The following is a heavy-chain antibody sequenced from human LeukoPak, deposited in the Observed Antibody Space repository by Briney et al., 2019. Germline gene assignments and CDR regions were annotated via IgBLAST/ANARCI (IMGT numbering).Heavy chain of an antibody. Sequence: SETLSLTCTVSGYSMSSGYYWGWIRQPPGKGLEWIGSINHSGSTYFNPSLKSRVTISVDTSKNQFSLKLSSVTAEDTAVYYCARDGGSEVSDPWGQGTLVTVSS. V-gene: IGHV4-38-2*02. CDR3: ARDGGSEVSDP. CDR2: INHSGST. CDR1: GYSMSSGYY. J-gene: IGHJ5*02. D-gene: IGHD3-10*01.